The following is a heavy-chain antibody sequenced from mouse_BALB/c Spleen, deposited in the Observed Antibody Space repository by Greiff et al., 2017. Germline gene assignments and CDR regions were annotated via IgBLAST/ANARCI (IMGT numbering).Heavy chain of an antibody. CDR1: GFSLTGYG. J-gene: IGHJ4*01. CDR2: IWGDGST. Sequence: VKLMESGPGLVAPSQSLSITCTVSGFSLTGYGVNWVRQPPGKGLEWLGMIWGDGSTDYNSALKSRLSISKDNSKSQVFLKMNSLQTDDTARYYCARGAAYYRYDVGYYAMDYWGQGTSVTVSS. CDR3: ARGAAYYRYDVGYYAMDY. V-gene: IGHV2-6-7*01. D-gene: IGHD2-14*01.